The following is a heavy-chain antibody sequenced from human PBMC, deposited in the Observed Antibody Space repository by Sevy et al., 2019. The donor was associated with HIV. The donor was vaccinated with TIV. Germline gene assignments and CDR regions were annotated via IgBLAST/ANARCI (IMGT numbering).Heavy chain of an antibody. CDR1: GFNLSPYW. V-gene: IGHV3-7*01. Sequence: GGSLRFSCVASGFNLSPYWMTWVRQAPGKGLEWVANIKQDGNEKYYVDSVKGRFTVSRDNAKNALYLQMYSLRVGDTAVYFCASNTYHYDSNTYYPVYWGQGTRVTVSS. CDR3: ASNTYHYDSNTYYPVY. J-gene: IGHJ4*02. D-gene: IGHD3-22*01. CDR2: IKQDGNEK.